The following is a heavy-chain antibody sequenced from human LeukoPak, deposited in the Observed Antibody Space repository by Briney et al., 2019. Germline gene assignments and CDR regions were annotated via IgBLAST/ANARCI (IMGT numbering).Heavy chain of an antibody. CDR2: VSWNGAYT. Sequence: GGSLRLSCAASGFAFDDHGMSWARLAPGKGLEGVSGVSWNGAYTEYADSVRGRFTISRDNAKKSLYLQMNSLRVEETPLYYCARRKGPYGSGTYYNSWGKGTLVRVSS. CDR1: GFAFDDHG. J-gene: IGHJ4*02. V-gene: IGHV3-20*04. D-gene: IGHD3-10*01. CDR3: ARRKGPYGSGTYYNS.